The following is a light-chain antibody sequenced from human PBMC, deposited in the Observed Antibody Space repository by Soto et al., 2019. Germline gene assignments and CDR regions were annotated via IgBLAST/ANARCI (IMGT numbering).Light chain of an antibody. Sequence: SVLTQPPSASGSPGQSVTISCTGTSSDAGGYNYVSWYQQHPGKAPKLMIYEVSKRPSGVPDRFSGSKSGNTASLTVSGLQAEDEADYYCSSYAGSNNYVFGTGTKVTV. CDR3: SSYAGSNNYV. J-gene: IGLJ1*01. V-gene: IGLV2-8*01. CDR2: EVS. CDR1: SSDAGGYNY.